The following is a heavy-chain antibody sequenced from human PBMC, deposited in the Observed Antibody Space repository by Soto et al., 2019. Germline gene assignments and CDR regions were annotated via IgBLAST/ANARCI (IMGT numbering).Heavy chain of an antibody. V-gene: IGHV3-15*07. CDR2: IKSKTDGGTT. D-gene: IGHD1-26*01. CDR3: TTDRTDKWELLGVGAFDI. J-gene: IGHJ3*02. CDR1: GFTFSNAW. Sequence: GGSLRLSCAASGFTFSNAWMNWVRQAPGKGLEWVGRIKSKTDGGTTDYAAPVKGRFTISRDDSKNTLYLQMNSLKTEDTAVYYCTTDRTDKWELLGVGAFDIWGQGTMVTVSS.